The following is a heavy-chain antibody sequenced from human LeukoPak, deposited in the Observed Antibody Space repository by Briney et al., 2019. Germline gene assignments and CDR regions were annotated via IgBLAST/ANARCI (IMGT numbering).Heavy chain of an antibody. D-gene: IGHD1-26*01. CDR1: GFTFSSYS. J-gene: IGHJ6*02. CDR2: ISSSSSYI. V-gene: IGHV3-21*04. Sequence: RGSLRLSCAASGFTFSSYSMNWVRQAPGKGLEWVSSISSSSSYIYYADSVKGRFTISRDNSKNTLYLQMNSLRAEDTAVYYCVGSYYYYYGMDVWGQGTTVTVSS. CDR3: VGSYYYYYGMDV.